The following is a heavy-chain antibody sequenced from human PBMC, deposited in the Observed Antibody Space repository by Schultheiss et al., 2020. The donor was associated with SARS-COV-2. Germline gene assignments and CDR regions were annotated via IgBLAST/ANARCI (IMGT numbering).Heavy chain of an antibody. V-gene: IGHV4-59*01. CDR2: IYYSGST. CDR1: GGSFSGYY. J-gene: IGHJ4*02. Sequence: SETLSLTCAVYGGSFSGYYWSWIRQPPGKGLEWIGYIYYSGSTNYNPSLKSRVTISVDTSKNQFSLKLSSVTAADTAVYYCARATYGGEYFDYWGQGTLVTVSS. D-gene: IGHD3-10*01. CDR3: ARATYGGEYFDY.